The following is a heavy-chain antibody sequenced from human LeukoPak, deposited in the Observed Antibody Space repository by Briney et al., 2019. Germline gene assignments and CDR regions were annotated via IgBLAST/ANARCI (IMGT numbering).Heavy chain of an antibody. J-gene: IGHJ3*02. CDR1: GGTFSSYA. CDR3: ASWGGKGYSYGYYAFDI. Sequence: SVKVSCKASGGTFSSYAISWVRQAPGQGLEWMGRIIPILGIANYAQKFQGRVTITADKSTSTAYMELSSLRSEDTAVYYCASWGGKGYSYGYYAFDIWGQGTMVTVSS. D-gene: IGHD5-18*01. V-gene: IGHV1-69*04. CDR2: IIPILGIA.